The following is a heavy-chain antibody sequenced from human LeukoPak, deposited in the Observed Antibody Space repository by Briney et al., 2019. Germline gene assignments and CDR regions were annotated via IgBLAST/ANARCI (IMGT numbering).Heavy chain of an antibody. CDR3: AKDHPIIGEFQH. J-gene: IGHJ1*01. CDR1: GFTVSSNY. Sequence: GGSLRLSCAASGFTVSSNYMSWVRQAPGKGLEWVSAISGSGGSTYYADSVKGRFTISRDNSKNTLYLQMNSLRAEDTAVYYCAKDHPIIGEFQHWGQGTLVTVSS. D-gene: IGHD3-10*01. V-gene: IGHV3-23*01. CDR2: ISGSGGST.